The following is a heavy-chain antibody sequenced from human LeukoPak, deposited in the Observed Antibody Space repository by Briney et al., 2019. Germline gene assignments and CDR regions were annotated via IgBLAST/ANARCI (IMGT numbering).Heavy chain of an antibody. CDR3: ARGPIDYYDSSGYVPYYFDY. Sequence: ASVKVSCKASGYTFTSYGSSWVRQAPGQGLEWMGWISAYNGNTNYAQKLQGRVTMTTDTSTSTAYMELRSLRSDDTAVYYCARGPIDYYDSSGYVPYYFDYWGQGTLVTVSS. D-gene: IGHD3-22*01. CDR2: ISAYNGNT. J-gene: IGHJ4*02. V-gene: IGHV1-18*01. CDR1: GYTFTSYG.